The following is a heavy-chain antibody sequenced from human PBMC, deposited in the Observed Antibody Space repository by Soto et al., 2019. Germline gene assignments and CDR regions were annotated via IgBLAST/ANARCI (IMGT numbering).Heavy chain of an antibody. Sequence: SCKGSGYSFTDYWTGWVRQVPGEGLEWLAMIYPGDSDTRCSPSFQGQVTISADRSITTAYLQWGSLKASDTAMYYCAAYTASSGRHFGYWGQGTLVTVSS. CDR1: GYSFTDYW. CDR2: IYPGDSDT. J-gene: IGHJ4*02. V-gene: IGHV5-51*01. D-gene: IGHD3-16*01. CDR3: AAYTASSGRHFGY.